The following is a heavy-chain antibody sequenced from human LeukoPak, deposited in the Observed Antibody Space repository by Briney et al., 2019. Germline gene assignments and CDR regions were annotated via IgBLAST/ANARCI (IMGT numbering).Heavy chain of an antibody. CDR1: GFTFSSYA. D-gene: IGHD2-15*01. CDR3: ARESIVVVAAATSSIFDY. J-gene: IGHJ4*02. CDR2: ISYDGSNK. V-gene: IGHV3-30-3*01. Sequence: GGSLRLSCAASGFTFSSYAMHWVRQAPGKGLEWVAVISYDGSNKYYADSVKGRFTISRDNSKNTLYLQMNSLRAEDTAVYYCARESIVVVAAATSSIFDYWGQGTLVTVSS.